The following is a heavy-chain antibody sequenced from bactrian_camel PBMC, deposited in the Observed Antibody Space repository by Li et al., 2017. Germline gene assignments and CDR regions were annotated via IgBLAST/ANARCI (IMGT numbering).Heavy chain of an antibody. J-gene: IGHJ6*01. D-gene: IGHD2*01. V-gene: IGHV3S42*01. Sequence: VQLVESGGGSVQPGGSLQLSCAVSGFPYDYNCVGWFRQALGKERERVATFESAGIITTYSDSMKDRFTISKDNAKNILYLQMNSLTPEDTAMYYCAARGPYCYTKLSVADFTYWGQGTQVTVS. CDR3: AARGPYCYTKLSVADFTY. CDR2: FESAGIIT. CDR1: GFPYDYNC.